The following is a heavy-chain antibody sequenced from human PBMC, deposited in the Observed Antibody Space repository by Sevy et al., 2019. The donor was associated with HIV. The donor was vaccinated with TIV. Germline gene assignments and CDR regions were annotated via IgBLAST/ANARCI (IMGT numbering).Heavy chain of an antibody. CDR3: VRDRGMVHLYVSDI. Sequence: GSLRLSCAASGFSFSSSSMNWVRQAPGKGLEWVSSISSSSGYIYYADSVKGRFTISRENAKNSLYLQMNSLRVEDTAVYYCVRDRGMVHLYVSDIWGQGTMVTVSS. CDR2: ISSSSGYI. V-gene: IGHV3-21*01. D-gene: IGHD3-10*01. J-gene: IGHJ3*02. CDR1: GFSFSSSS.